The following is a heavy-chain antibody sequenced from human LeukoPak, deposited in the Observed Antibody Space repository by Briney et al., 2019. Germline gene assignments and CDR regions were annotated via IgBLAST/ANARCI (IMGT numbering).Heavy chain of an antibody. CDR1: GGTFSSYA. CDR3: ARGRIAGISGAFDI. D-gene: IGHD3-10*01. V-gene: IGHV1-69*13. Sequence: SVKVSCKASGGTFSSYAINWVRQAPGQGLEWMGGIIPIFGTANYAQKFQGRVTITADESTSTAYMELSSLRSEDTAVYYCARGRIAGISGAFDIWGQGTMVTVSS. J-gene: IGHJ3*02. CDR2: IIPIFGTA.